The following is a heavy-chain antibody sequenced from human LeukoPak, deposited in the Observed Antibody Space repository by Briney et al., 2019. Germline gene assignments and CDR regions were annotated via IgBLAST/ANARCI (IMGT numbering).Heavy chain of an antibody. J-gene: IGHJ4*02. Sequence: PGGSLRLSCAASGFTFSTYWMAWVRQAPGKGLEWVANINQDGSETYYVDSVKGRFTISRDNAKNSLYLQMNSLKAEDSAVYYCRGFLEWLPFDYWGQGTLVTVSS. CDR1: GFTFSTYW. V-gene: IGHV3-7*01. CDR3: RGFLEWLPFDY. D-gene: IGHD3-3*01. CDR2: INQDGSET.